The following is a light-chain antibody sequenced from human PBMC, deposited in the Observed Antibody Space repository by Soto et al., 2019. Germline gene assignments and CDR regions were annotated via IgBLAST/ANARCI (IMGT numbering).Light chain of an antibody. V-gene: IGLV2-14*01. CDR1: SSDDGGYNY. CDR2: GVT. CDR3: SSYTSSTTLSVV. J-gene: IGLJ2*01. Sequence: QSALTQPASVSGSPGQSITISCTGTSSDDGGYNYVSWYQQHPGKAPKLMIYGVTNRPPGVSNRFSGSKSGNTASLTISGLQAEDEADYYCSSYTSSTTLSVVFGGGTKVTVL.